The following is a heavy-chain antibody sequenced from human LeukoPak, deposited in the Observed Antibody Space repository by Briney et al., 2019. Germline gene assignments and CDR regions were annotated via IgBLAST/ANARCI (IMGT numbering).Heavy chain of an antibody. Sequence: ASVKVSCKVSGYTLTELSMHWVRQAPGKGLEWMGGFDPKDGETIYAQKFQGRVTMTEDTSTDTAYMELSSLRSEDTAVYYCATIDYGDYELVDYWGQGTLVTVSS. CDR2: FDPKDGET. J-gene: IGHJ4*02. CDR1: GYTLTELS. D-gene: IGHD4-17*01. CDR3: ATIDYGDYELVDY. V-gene: IGHV1-24*01.